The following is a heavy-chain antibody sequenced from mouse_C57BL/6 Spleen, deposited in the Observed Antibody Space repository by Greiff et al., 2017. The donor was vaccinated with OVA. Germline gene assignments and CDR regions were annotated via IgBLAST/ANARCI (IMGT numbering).Heavy chain of an antibody. D-gene: IGHD1-1*01. J-gene: IGHJ4*01. Sequence: VQLQQSGPELVKPGASVKISCKASGYSFTGYYMNWVKQSPEKSLEWIGEINPSTGGTTYNQKFKAKATLTVDKSSSTAYMQLKSLTSEDSAVYYCARSGYYGSSGDYWGQGTSVTVSS. CDR3: ARSGYYGSSGDY. V-gene: IGHV1-42*01. CDR1: GYSFTGYY. CDR2: INPSTGGT.